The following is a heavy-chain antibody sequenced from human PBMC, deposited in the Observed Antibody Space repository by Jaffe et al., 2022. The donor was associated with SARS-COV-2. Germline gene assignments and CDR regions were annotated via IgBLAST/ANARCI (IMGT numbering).Heavy chain of an antibody. CDR1: GFTFSSYG. V-gene: IGHV3-33*01. CDR3: ARGNPYPMRHSNDYYYYGMDV. Sequence: QVQLVESGGGVVQPGRSLRLSCAASGFTFSSYGMHWVRQAPGKGLEWVAVIWYDGSNKYYADSVKGRFTISRDNSKNTLYLQMNSLRAEDTAVYYCARGNPYPMRHSNDYYYYGMDVWGQGTTVTVSS. D-gene: IGHD4-4*01. J-gene: IGHJ6*02. CDR2: IWYDGSNK.